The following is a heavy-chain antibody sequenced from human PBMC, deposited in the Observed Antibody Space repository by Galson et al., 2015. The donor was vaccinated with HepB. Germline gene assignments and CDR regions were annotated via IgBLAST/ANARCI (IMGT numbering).Heavy chain of an antibody. Sequence: SLRLSCAASEFTFSSYWMTWVRQAPGKGLEWVANIKQDGSEKYYVDSVKGRFTISRDNAKNSLYLQMNSLRAEDTAVYYCTTGGSYWGQGTLVTVSS. V-gene: IGHV3-7*03. J-gene: IGHJ4*02. CDR2: IKQDGSEK. CDR1: EFTFSSYW. D-gene: IGHD1-14*01. CDR3: TTGGSY.